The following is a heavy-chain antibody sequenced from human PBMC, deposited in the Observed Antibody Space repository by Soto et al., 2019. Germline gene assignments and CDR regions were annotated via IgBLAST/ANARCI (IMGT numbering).Heavy chain of an antibody. CDR2: IYYTGST. CDR3: TTESYNNMPIVRFDY. CDR1: GGSINIHY. Sequence: SETLSLTCTASGGSINIHYCGGFRQPQGKGLEWIGYIYYTGSTNYNPSLKSRVTMSVDTSKNQFSLNLTSLTAADTAVYYCTTESYNNMPIVRFDYWGHGTLVTVSS. V-gene: IGHV4-59*11. J-gene: IGHJ4*01. D-gene: IGHD1-20*01.